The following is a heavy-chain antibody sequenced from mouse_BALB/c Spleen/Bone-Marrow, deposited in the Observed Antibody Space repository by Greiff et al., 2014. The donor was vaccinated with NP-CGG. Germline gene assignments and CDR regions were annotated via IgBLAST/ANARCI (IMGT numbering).Heavy chain of an antibody. D-gene: IGHD2-10*02. CDR2: IYPSDSYT. CDR1: GYTFTSYW. V-gene: IGHV1-69*02. CDR3: TRKYGPLYYFDY. Sequence: QVQLQQSGAELVRPGASVKLSCKASGYTFTSYWINWVKQRPGQGLEWIGNIYPSDSYTNYNQKFKDKATLTVDKSSSTAYMQLSSLTSEDSAVYYCTRKYGPLYYFDYWGQGTTLTVSS. J-gene: IGHJ2*01.